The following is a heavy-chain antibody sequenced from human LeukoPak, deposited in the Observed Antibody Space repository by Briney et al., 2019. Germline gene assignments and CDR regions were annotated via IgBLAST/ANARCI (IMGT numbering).Heavy chain of an antibody. V-gene: IGHV1-2*02. CDR3: ASPGPYSGWYVY. CDR2: INPISGGT. Sequence: ASVKVSCKASGYTFTSYYMHWVRQAPGQGLEWMGWINPISGGTNYAQKFQGRVTMTRDTSISTAYMELSRLRSDDTAVYYCASPGPYSGWYVYWGQGTLVTVSS. D-gene: IGHD6-19*01. CDR1: GYTFTSYY. J-gene: IGHJ4*02.